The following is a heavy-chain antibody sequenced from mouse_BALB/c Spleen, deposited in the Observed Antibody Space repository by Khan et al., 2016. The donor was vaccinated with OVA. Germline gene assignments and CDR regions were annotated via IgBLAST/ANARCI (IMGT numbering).Heavy chain of an antibody. V-gene: IGHV5-6-5*01. D-gene: IGHD3-3*01. Sequence: EVQLVESGGGLVKPGGSLKLSCAASGFTFSSYAMSWVRQTPETRLEWVASISSGGFTYYPDSVKGRFTISRDNARDILYLQMSSLRSEDPAIYFRTEGPLLDYFDYWGQSTTLPGS. CDR1: GFTFSSYA. J-gene: IGHJ2*01. CDR3: TEGPLLDYFDY. CDR2: ISSGGFT.